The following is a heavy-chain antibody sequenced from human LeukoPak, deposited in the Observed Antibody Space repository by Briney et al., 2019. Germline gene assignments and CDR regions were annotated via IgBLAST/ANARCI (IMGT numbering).Heavy chain of an antibody. CDR3: ARGGDDSSGYYDFDY. Sequence: SETLSLTCTVSGGSISSYYWSWIRQPPGKGLEWIGYIYYSGSTNYNPSLKSRVTISVDTSKNQFSLKLSSVTAADTAVYYCARGGDDSSGYYDFDYWGQGTLVTVSS. CDR1: GGSISSYY. CDR2: IYYSGST. D-gene: IGHD3-22*01. V-gene: IGHV4-59*12. J-gene: IGHJ4*02.